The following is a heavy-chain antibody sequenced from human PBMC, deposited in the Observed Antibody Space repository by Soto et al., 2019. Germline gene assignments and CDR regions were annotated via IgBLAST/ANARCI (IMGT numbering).Heavy chain of an antibody. CDR2: IWYDGSNK. D-gene: IGHD2-21*01. V-gene: IGHV3-33*01. CDR1: GFSFGTYG. J-gene: IGHJ4*02. CDR3: ARDSAHGGYSPDGY. Sequence: PGGSLRLSCAASGFSFGTYGIHWVRQAPGKSLEWVALIWYDGSNKYYADSVKGRFTVSRDNSKNTVFLQMKSLRAEDTAVYYCARDSAHGGYSPDGYWGPGTLVTVSS.